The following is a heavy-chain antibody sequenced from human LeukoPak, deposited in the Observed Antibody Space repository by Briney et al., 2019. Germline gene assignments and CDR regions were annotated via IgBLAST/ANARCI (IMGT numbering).Heavy chain of an antibody. CDR3: AKDCCSSSWYTPNFDY. CDR2: ISWNSGSI. Sequence: GRSLRLSCAASGFTFDDYAMHWVRQAPGKGPEWVSGISWNSGSIGYADSVKGRFTISRDNAKNSLYLQMNSLRAEDTALYYCAKDCCSSSWYTPNFDYWGQGTLVTVSS. D-gene: IGHD6-13*01. J-gene: IGHJ4*02. V-gene: IGHV3-9*01. CDR1: GFTFDDYA.